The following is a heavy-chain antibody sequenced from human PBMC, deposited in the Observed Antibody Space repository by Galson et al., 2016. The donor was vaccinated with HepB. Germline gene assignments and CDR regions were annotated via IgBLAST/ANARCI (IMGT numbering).Heavy chain of an antibody. J-gene: IGHJ4*02. Sequence: SLRLSCAASGFTFSSYGMHWVRQAPGKGLEWVAVISYDGSNKYYADSVKGRFTISRGNSKNKRYLQRDSRRAEDTAVEDGAKEGGESRSGEGEEGGKGTRGTGAS. CDR1: GFTFSSYG. CDR3: AKEGGESRSGEGEE. CDR2: ISYDGSNK. V-gene: IGHV3-30*18. D-gene: IGHD3-10*01.